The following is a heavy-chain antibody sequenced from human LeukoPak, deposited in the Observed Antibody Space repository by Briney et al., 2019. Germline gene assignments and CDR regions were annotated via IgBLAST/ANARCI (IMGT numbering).Heavy chain of an antibody. V-gene: IGHV4-59*01. Sequence: SETLSLTCSVSGTSFSTNYWSWIRQPPGRGLEWIGYVFDSGSTNYNPSLKSRVTISVDTSTKQFSLRLSSVTAADTAVYYCARLYQQSKWKYYYYYMDVWGKGTAVTVSS. CDR3: ARLYQQSKWKYYYYYMDV. CDR1: GTSFSTNY. D-gene: IGHD1-1*01. CDR2: VFDSGST. J-gene: IGHJ6*03.